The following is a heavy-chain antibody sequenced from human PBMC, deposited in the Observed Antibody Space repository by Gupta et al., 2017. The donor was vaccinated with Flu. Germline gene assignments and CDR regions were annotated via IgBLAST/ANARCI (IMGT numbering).Heavy chain of an antibody. D-gene: IGHD3-3*01. CDR3: ARALDTSRLGFLNY. J-gene: IGHJ4*02. CDR2: INPTSGGT. Sequence: VQLVQSGAEVEKPGASVKVSCRSSEYTSTVYYLHGCRTAPGQVLEWMGRINPTSGGTIYAQKFKGRVTMTRDQSISTVDLEVSRLTFDDTAVYYCARALDTSRLGFLNYWGQGTLVTVS. V-gene: IGHV1-2*06. CDR1: EYTSTVYY.